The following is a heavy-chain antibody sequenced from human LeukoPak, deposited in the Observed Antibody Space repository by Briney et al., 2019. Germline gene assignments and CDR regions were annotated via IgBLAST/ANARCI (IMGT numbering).Heavy chain of an antibody. CDR1: GFTISPYW. V-gene: IGHV3-7*01. Sequence: GGSLRLSCAASGFTISPYWMSWVRQAPGKGLEWVANINQDGSEKYYVDSVKGRFAISRHNAKNSVYLQMNGRRAEDAAVYFCARENTAVPGVDYWGQGTLVTVSS. D-gene: IGHD5-18*01. J-gene: IGHJ4*02. CDR2: INQDGSEK. CDR3: ARENTAVPGVDY.